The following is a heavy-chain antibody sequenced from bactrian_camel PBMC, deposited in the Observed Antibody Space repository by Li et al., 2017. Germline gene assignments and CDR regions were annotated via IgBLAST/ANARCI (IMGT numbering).Heavy chain of an antibody. V-gene: IGHV3S40*01. D-gene: IGHD3*01. CDR2: ITSGGGVSL. J-gene: IGHJ4*01. CDR3: KPISSSYGYMRCDRDY. CDR1: RYSPC. Sequence: VQLVESGGGSVQAGGSLRLSCAASRYSPCMGWFRQAPGKGLEWVSGITSGGGVSLYYADSVKGRFTISRDNAKNMVYLQLNSLKTEDTAMYSCKPISSSYGYMRCDRDYWGQGTQVTVS.